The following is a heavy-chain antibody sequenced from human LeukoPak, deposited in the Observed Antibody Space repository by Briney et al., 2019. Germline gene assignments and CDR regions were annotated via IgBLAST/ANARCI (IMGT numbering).Heavy chain of an antibody. J-gene: IGHJ4*02. CDR3: ARPLTTNWYPGFDY. CDR2: ISSSSSGTT. V-gene: IGHV3-48*01. CDR1: GFTFSSYS. D-gene: IGHD1-1*01. Sequence: GGSLRLSRAASGFTFSSYSMYWVRQAPGKGLEWISYISSSSSGTTYYADSVKGRFTISRDNARSSLYLQMNSVRVEDTAVYYCARPLTTNWYPGFDYWGQGTLVTVSS.